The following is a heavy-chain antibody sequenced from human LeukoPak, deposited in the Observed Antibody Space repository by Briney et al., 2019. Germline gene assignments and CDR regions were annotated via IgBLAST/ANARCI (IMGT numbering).Heavy chain of an antibody. CDR1: GFTFSSYW. Sequence: PGGSLRLSCAASGFTFSSYWMHWVRHAPGKGLVWVSRISSDGSSTIYAGFGKGRFSICRDNAKNTLNLQMNSLRADDTAVYYCARDQAEEKTYYYDRSGSPGTYWGQGTLVTVSS. V-gene: IGHV3-74*01. CDR3: ARDQAEEKTYYYDRSGSPGTY. D-gene: IGHD3-22*01. J-gene: IGHJ4*02. CDR2: ISSDGSST.